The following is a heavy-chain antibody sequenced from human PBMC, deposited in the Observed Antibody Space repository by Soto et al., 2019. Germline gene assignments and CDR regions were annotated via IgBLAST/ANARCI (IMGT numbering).Heavy chain of an antibody. V-gene: IGHV3-21*01. J-gene: IGHJ6*02. D-gene: IGHD3-10*01. CDR1: GFTFSSYS. CDR2: ISSSSSYI. Sequence: EVQLVESGGGLVKPGGSLRLSCAASGFTFSSYSMNWVRQAPGKGLEWVSSISSSSSYIYYADSVKGRFTISRDNAKNALYLQMNRLRAEDSAVYSCARGGPMDAPGKTFWGPGTTVTVSS. CDR3: ARGGPMDAPGKTF.